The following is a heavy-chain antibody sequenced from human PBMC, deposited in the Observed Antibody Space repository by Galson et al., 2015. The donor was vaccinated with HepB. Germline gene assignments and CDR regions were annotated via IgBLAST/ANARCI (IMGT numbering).Heavy chain of an antibody. J-gene: IGHJ4*02. CDR3: AGYYYYDSTGYYSLDY. Sequence: SLRLSCAASGFIFSDYYMSWVRQAPGKGLEWVSYISDSGHIKYYADSLKGRFTISRDNAKNSLYLQMNSLRAEDTAVYYCAGYYYYDSTGYYSLDYWGQGTLVPVSS. CDR1: GFIFSDYY. CDR2: ISDSGHIK. D-gene: IGHD3-22*01. V-gene: IGHV3-11*01.